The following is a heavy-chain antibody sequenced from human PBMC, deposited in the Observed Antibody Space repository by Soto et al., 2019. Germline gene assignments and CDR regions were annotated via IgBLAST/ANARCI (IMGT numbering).Heavy chain of an antibody. V-gene: IGHV4-4*02. J-gene: IGHJ4*02. CDR3: ARLQYPPLRADY. CDR2: IYYSGST. CDR1: SGSISSSNW. D-gene: IGHD2-2*02. Sequence: PSETLSLTCAVSSGSISSSNWWSWVRQPPGKGLEWIGEIYYSGSTNYSPSLRSRVTISVDTSKNQFSVKLSSVTAADTAVYYCARLQYPPLRADYWGQGTLVTVSS.